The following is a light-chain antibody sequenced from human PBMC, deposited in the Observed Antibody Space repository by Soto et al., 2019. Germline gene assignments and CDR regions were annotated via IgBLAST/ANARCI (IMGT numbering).Light chain of an antibody. Sequence: QSALTQPPSVSGSPGQSVTISCTGTSSDVGTYNRVSWYQQPPGTAPKLIIYEVNNRPSGVPDRFFGSKSGNTASLTISGLQAEDEADYYCRSFTSNNTLIFGGGTKLTVL. CDR3: RSFTSNNTLI. J-gene: IGLJ2*01. CDR1: SSDVGTYNR. V-gene: IGLV2-18*02. CDR2: EVN.